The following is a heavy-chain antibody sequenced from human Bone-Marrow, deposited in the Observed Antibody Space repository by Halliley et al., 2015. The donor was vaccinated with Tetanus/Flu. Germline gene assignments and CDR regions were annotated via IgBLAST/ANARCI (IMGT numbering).Heavy chain of an antibody. CDR2: IYSGGPT. V-gene: IGHV3-66*01. Sequence: VSVIYSGGPTYYADSVKGRFIISRDFYKNTLYLQMNSLRVEDTAVYYCARSTSRGSHDGFDIWGQGEMVTVSS. J-gene: IGHJ3*02. CDR3: ARSTSRGSHDGFDI. D-gene: IGHD3-16*01.